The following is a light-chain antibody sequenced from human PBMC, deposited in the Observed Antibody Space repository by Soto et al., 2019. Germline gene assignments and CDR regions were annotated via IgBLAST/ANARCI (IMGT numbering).Light chain of an antibody. CDR2: GAS. J-gene: IGKJ1*01. Sequence: EIVMTQSPATLSLSSGESGTLSSRASQSVSSNLAWYQQKPGQAPRLXXYGASTRANGIPARISGSGSGTELTLTISSLQSADFSAYDDQQYNNRPPWTFGQGTKVDIK. CDR1: QSVSSN. V-gene: IGKV3-15*01. CDR3: QQYNNRPPWT.